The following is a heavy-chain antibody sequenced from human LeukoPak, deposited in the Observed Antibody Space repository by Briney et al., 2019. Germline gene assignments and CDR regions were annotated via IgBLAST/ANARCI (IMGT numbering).Heavy chain of an antibody. CDR1: GFTFSSYG. Sequence: PGGSLRLSCAASGFTFSSYGMHWVRQAPGKGPEWVSSISSSSSYIYYADSVKGRFTISRDNAKNSLYLQMNSLRAEDTAVYYCARDKSPAARLIDYWGQGTLVTVSS. D-gene: IGHD6-6*01. J-gene: IGHJ4*02. CDR3: ARDKSPAARLIDY. V-gene: IGHV3-21*01. CDR2: ISSSSSYI.